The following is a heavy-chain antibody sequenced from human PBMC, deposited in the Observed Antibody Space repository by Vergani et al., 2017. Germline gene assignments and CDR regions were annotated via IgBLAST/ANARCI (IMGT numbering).Heavy chain of an antibody. CDR3: ARDLKRGIAAAGHAYYYYGMDV. V-gene: IGHV3-48*01. D-gene: IGHD6-13*01. CDR1: GFTFSSYS. Sequence: EVQLVESGGGLVQPGGSLRLSCAASGFTFSSYSMNWVRQAPGKGLEWVSYISSSSSTIYYADSVKGRFTISRDNAKNSLYLQMNSLRAEDTAVYYCARDLKRGIAAAGHAYYYYGMDVWGQGTTVTVSS. J-gene: IGHJ6*02. CDR2: ISSSSSTI.